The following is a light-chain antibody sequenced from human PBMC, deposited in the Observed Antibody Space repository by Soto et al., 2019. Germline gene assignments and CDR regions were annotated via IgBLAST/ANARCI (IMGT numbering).Light chain of an antibody. CDR3: NSYTGSSTYV. J-gene: IGLJ1*01. V-gene: IGLV2-18*02. Sequence: QSALTQPPSVSGSPGQSVPIFCTGTSSDVGSYNRVSWYQQPPGAAPKLMIYEVSNRPSGVPDRFSGSKSGNTASLTISGLQAEDEADYYCNSYTGSSTYVFGTGTKVTVL. CDR2: EVS. CDR1: SSDVGSYNR.